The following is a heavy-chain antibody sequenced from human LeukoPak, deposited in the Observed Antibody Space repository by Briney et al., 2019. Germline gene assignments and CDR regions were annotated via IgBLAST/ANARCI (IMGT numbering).Heavy chain of an antibody. CDR1: GYTLTELS. CDR2: FDPEDGET. Sequence: ASVKVSCKVSGYTLTELSMHWVRQAPGKGLEWMGGFDPEDGETIYAQKFQGRVTMTRDMSTSTVYMELSSLRSEDTAVYYCARVDRSLWHAGFDYWGQGTLVSVSS. V-gene: IGHV1-24*01. D-gene: IGHD3-10*01. CDR3: ARVDRSLWHAGFDY. J-gene: IGHJ4*02.